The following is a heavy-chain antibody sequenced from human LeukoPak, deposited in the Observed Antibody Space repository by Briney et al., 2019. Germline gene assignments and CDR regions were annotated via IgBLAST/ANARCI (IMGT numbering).Heavy chain of an antibody. D-gene: IGHD6-19*01. Sequence: GGSLRLYCAASGFTVRSNYMNWVRRAPGKGLEWVSVIYSDGSTYYADSVKGRFTISRDFSKNTLYLQMNSLRVEDTDVYYCARLTVSGQLDYWGQGTLVTVSS. CDR2: IYSDGST. CDR3: ARLTVSGQLDY. CDR1: GFTVRSNY. V-gene: IGHV3-66*01. J-gene: IGHJ4*02.